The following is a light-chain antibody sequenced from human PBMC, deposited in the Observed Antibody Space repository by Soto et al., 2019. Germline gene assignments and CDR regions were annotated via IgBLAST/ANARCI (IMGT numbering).Light chain of an antibody. V-gene: IGLV2-14*01. J-gene: IGLJ2*01. CDR2: DVN. CDR3: ASYTRTTTLV. CDR1: ISDIGGYNF. Sequence: QSALTQPASVSESPGQSITISCTGTISDIGGYNFVSWYQQHPGKAPKLMIYDVNNRPSGVSNRFSGSKSGNTASLTISGLQTEDEADYYCASYTRTTTLVFGGGTKVTVL.